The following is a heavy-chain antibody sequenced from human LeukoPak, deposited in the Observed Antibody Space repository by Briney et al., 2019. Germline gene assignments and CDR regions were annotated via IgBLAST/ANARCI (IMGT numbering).Heavy chain of an antibody. D-gene: IGHD3-3*01. CDR3: ARQSAIFALHYYYMDV. CDR1: GGSISSGGYY. V-gene: IGHV4-30-2*05. J-gene: IGHJ6*03. Sequence: PSQTLSLTCTVSGGSISSGGYYWSWIRQPPGKGLEWIGYIYHSGSTYHNPSLKSRVTISVDTSKNQFSLRLNSVTAADTAVYYCARQSAIFALHYYYMDVWGKGTTVTVSS. CDR2: IYHSGST.